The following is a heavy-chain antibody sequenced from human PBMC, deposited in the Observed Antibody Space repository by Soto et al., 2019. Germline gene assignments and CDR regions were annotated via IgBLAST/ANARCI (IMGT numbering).Heavy chain of an antibody. V-gene: IGHV4-34*01. CDR1: GGSFSGYY. CDR2: INHSGST. J-gene: IGHJ6*01. CDR3: ARRRITGTVRNYYYYGMYV. D-gene: IGHD1-7*01. Sequence: SEPLSLTCAVYGGSFSGYYWSCIRQAPGQGLEWIGEINHSGSTNYNPSLKSRGTISVDTSKNQFSLKLRSVTAADTAVYYCARRRITGTVRNYYYYGMYVWGQGTTVTVFS.